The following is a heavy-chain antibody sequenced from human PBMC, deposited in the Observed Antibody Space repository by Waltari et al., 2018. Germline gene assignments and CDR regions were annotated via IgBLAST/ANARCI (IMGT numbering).Heavy chain of an antibody. CDR1: GFTFSSYV. D-gene: IGHD2-15*01. CDR3: ATLLGYCSGGSCYSSHDAFDI. CDR2: ISGRGGST. V-gene: IGHV3-23*04. J-gene: IGHJ3*02. Sequence: EVQLVESGGGLVQPGGSLRLSCAASGFTFSSYVMSWVRQAPGKGLEWVSAISGRGGSTYYADSVKGRFTISRDNSKNTLYLQMNSLRAEDTAVYYCATLLGYCSGGSCYSSHDAFDIWGQGTMVTVSS.